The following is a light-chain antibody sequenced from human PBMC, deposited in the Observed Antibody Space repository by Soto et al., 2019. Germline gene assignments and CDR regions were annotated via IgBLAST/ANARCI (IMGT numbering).Light chain of an antibody. J-gene: IGKJ4*01. CDR2: GAS. V-gene: IGKV3-15*01. Sequence: IVMTQSPATLSVSPGERATLSCRASQSVSSNLAWYQQKPGQAPRLLIYGASTRATGIPVRFSGSGSGTEFTLTISSLQSEDFAVYYCQQYNNWPPVGFGGGTKVEIK. CDR1: QSVSSN. CDR3: QQYNNWPPVG.